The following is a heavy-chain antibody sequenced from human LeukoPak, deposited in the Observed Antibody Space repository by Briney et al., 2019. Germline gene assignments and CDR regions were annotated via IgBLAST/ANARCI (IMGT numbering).Heavy chain of an antibody. Sequence: GGSLRLSCAASGFTVSSNYMSWVRQAPGKGLEWVSVIYSGGSTYYADSVKGRFTISRDNSKNTLYLQMNSLRAEDTAVYYCARASIAAAGFLDYWGQGTLVTVSS. CDR3: ARASIAAAGFLDY. CDR2: IYSGGST. D-gene: IGHD6-13*01. CDR1: GFTVSSNY. J-gene: IGHJ4*02. V-gene: IGHV3-66*01.